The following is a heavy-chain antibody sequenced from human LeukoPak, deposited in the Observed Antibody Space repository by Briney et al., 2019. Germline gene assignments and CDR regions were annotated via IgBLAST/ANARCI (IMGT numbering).Heavy chain of an antibody. CDR3: ARAVGYCSSTSCYVLDY. CDR1: GYTFPHYY. Sequence: SVQVSCQASGYTFPHYYLHWLRQAPGKGLEWMGVINPSGGSTSYAQKFQGRVTMTRDTSTSTVYMELSSLRSEDTAVYYCARAVGYCSSTSCYVLDYWGQGTLVTVSS. D-gene: IGHD2-2*03. V-gene: IGHV1-46*01. J-gene: IGHJ4*02. CDR2: INPSGGST.